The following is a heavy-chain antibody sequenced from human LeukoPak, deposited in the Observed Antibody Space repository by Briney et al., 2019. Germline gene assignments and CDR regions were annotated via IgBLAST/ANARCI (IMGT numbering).Heavy chain of an antibody. J-gene: IGHJ4*02. Sequence: PSQTLSLTCAVSGVSVSSSSAVWNWIRQSPSRGLEWLGRTYYRSKWHNEYAESVKSRISITSDTSKNQFSLQLNSVTPEDTAEYFCAGTTDYSSFLAFWGQGTLVTVSS. V-gene: IGHV6-1*01. CDR3: AGTTDYSSFLAF. D-gene: IGHD4-11*01. CDR2: TYYRSKWHN. CDR1: GVSVSSSSAV.